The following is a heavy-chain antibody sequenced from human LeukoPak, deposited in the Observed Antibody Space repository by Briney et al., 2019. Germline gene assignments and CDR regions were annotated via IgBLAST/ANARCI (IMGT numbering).Heavy chain of an antibody. Sequence: PGGSLRLSCAAPGFTFSSYSMNWVRQAPGKGLEWVSSISSSSSYIYYADSVKGRFTISRDNAKNSLYLQMNSLRAEDTAVYYCVCGGNSTWRVFDYWGQGTLVTVSS. CDR3: VCGGNSTWRVFDY. CDR2: ISSSSSYI. V-gene: IGHV3-21*01. D-gene: IGHD4-23*01. J-gene: IGHJ4*02. CDR1: GFTFSSYS.